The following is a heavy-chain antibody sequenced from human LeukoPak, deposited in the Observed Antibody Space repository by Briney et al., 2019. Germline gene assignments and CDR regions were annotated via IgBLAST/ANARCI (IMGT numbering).Heavy chain of an antibody. J-gene: IGHJ4*02. D-gene: IGHD4-17*01. CDR3: ACLTVTTSEYYFDY. V-gene: IGHV1-2*06. CDR2: INPNSGGT. Sequence: ASVKVSCKASRYTFTGYYMHWVRQAPGQGLDWMGRINPNSGGTNYAQKFQGRVTMTRDTSISTAYMELSRLRSVDTAVYYCACLTVTTSEYYFDYWGQGTLVTVSS. CDR1: RYTFTGYY.